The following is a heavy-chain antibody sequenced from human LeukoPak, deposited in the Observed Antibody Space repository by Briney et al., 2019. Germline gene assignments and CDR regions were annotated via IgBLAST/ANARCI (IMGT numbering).Heavy chain of an antibody. D-gene: IGHD3-22*01. Sequence: GRSLRLSCAASGFTFSSYGMHWVRQDPGKGLEWVAVISYDGSNKYYADSVKGRFTISRDNSKNTLYLQMNSLRAEDTAVYYCAKDSTYYYDSSGYYYEYYYYGMDVWGQGTTVTVSS. V-gene: IGHV3-30*18. CDR2: ISYDGSNK. CDR3: AKDSTYYYDSSGYYYEYYYYGMDV. CDR1: GFTFSSYG. J-gene: IGHJ6*02.